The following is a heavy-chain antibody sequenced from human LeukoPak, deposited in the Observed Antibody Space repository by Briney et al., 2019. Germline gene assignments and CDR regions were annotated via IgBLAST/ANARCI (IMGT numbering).Heavy chain of an antibody. Sequence: GGSLRLSCTASRFTFSNYWMSWVRQAPGRGLEWVANIKQDGSDKYYVDSVKGRFTISRDNARNSLYLQMNSLRVEDTAVYYCARIGYSSSAFDYWGQGTLVTVSS. D-gene: IGHD6-6*01. CDR2: IKQDGSDK. CDR3: ARIGYSSSAFDY. J-gene: IGHJ4*02. CDR1: RFTFSNYW. V-gene: IGHV3-7*01.